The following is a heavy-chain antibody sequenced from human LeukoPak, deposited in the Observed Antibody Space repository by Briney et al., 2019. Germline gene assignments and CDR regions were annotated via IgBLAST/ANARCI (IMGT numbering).Heavy chain of an antibody. CDR3: AREAAAYYYYMDV. Sequence: NPSETLSLTCTVSGGSISSYYWSWIRQPAGKGLEWIGRVYTIGSTNYNPSLKSRVTISVDKSKNQFSLKLSSVTAADTAVYYCAREAAAYYYYMDVWGKGTTVTVSS. CDR2: VYTIGST. V-gene: IGHV4-4*07. J-gene: IGHJ6*03. CDR1: GGSISSYY.